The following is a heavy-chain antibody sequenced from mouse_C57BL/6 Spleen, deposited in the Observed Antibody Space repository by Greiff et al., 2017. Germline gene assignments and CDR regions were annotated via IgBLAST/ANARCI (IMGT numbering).Heavy chain of an antibody. CDR3: ARDYYSNYDAMDY. V-gene: IGHV5-4*03. Sequence: EVKVVESGGGLVKPGGSLKLSCAASGFTFSSYAMSWVRQTPEKRLEWVATISDGGSYTYYPDNVKGRFTISRDNAKNNLYLQMSHLKSEDTAMYYCARDYYSNYDAMDYWGQGTSVTVSS. J-gene: IGHJ4*01. D-gene: IGHD2-5*01. CDR2: ISDGGSYT. CDR1: GFTFSSYA.